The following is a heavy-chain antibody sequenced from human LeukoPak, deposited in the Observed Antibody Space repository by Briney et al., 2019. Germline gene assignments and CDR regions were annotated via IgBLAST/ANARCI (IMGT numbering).Heavy chain of an antibody. CDR2: ISGSGSAT. J-gene: IGHJ4*02. CDR3: AKDTAVVVAATFDY. V-gene: IGHV3-23*01. Sequence: GGSLRLSCAASGFTFRSYAMNWVRQAPGKGLEWVSAISGSGSATYYADSVKGRFTISRDNSKNTLYLQMNSLRAEDTAVYYCAKDTAVVVAATFDYWGQGTLVTVSS. CDR1: GFTFRSYA. D-gene: IGHD2-15*01.